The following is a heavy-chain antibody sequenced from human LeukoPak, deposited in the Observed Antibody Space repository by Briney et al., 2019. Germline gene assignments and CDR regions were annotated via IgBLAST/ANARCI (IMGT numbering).Heavy chain of an antibody. D-gene: IGHD2-15*01. V-gene: IGHV3-11*06. CDR3: ARVRCSGGSCYSIDN. CDR2: ISSSGTYI. J-gene: IGHJ4*02. CDR1: GFTFSDYY. Sequence: GGSLRLSCATSGFTFSDYYMSWIRQAPGKGLEWVSYISSSGTYINSADSVKGRFTISRDNAKNSLYLQMNSLRDEDTAVYYCARVRCSGGSCYSIDNWGQGTLVTVSS.